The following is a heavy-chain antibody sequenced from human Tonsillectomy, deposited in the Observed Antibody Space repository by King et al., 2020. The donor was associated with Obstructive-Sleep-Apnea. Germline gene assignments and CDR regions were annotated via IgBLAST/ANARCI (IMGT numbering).Heavy chain of an antibody. V-gene: IGHV3-73*01. Sequence: VQLVESGGGLVQPGGSLKLSCAASGFTFSGSTMHWVRQASGKGLEWVGRIRNKANNYATAFAASVKGRFTISRDDSETTASLQMNSLITEDTAMYYCVSITSEYSNSSSVLDYWGQGTLVTVSS. D-gene: IGHD6-6*01. CDR1: GFTFSGST. CDR3: VSITSEYSNSSSVLDY. CDR2: IRNKANNYAT. J-gene: IGHJ4*02.